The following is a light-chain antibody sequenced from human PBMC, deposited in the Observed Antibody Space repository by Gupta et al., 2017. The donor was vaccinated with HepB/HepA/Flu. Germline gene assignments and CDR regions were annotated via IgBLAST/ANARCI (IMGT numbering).Light chain of an antibody. CDR3: QQYYSTPRT. CDR1: QSILYSSNNKNY. V-gene: IGKV4-1*01. J-gene: IGKJ1*01. Sequence: DIVMTQSPDSLAVSLGERATINCKSSQSILYSSNNKNYLAWYQQKPGQPPKPLIYWASSRESGVPDRFSGSGSGTDFTFTITSLQAEDVAIYYCQQYYSTPRTFGQGTKVESK. CDR2: WAS.